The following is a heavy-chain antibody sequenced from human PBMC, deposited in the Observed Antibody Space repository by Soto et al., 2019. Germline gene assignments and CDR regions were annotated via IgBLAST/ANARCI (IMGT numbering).Heavy chain of an antibody. D-gene: IGHD3-22*01. CDR3: ARDRTYYYDSSGYYYEVGMDV. V-gene: IGHV3-48*03. J-gene: IGHJ6*02. Sequence: GGSLRLSCAASGFTFSSYEMNWVRQAPGKGLEWVSYISSSGSTIYYADSVKGRFTISRDNAKNSLYLQMNSLRAEDTAVYCCARDRTYYYDSSGYYYEVGMDVWGQGTTVTVSS. CDR1: GFTFSSYE. CDR2: ISSSGSTI.